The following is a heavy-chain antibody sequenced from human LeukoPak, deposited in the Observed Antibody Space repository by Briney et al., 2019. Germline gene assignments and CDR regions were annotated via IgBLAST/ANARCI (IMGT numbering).Heavy chain of an antibody. J-gene: IGHJ6*03. V-gene: IGHV3-30*02. CDR1: GFTASSNY. Sequence: GGSLRLSCAASGFTASSNYMSWVRQAPGKGLEWVAFIRYDGSNKYYADSVKGRFTISRDNSENTLYLQMNSLRAEDTAVYYCAKGDCSSTSCLRDYYYMDVWGKGTTVTVSS. D-gene: IGHD2-2*01. CDR3: AKGDCSSTSCLRDYYYMDV. CDR2: IRYDGSNK.